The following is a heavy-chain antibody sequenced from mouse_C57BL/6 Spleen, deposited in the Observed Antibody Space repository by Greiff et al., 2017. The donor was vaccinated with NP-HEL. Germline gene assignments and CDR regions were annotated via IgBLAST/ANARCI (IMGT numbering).Heavy chain of an antibody. J-gene: IGHJ3*01. V-gene: IGHV1-22*01. D-gene: IGHD1-1*01. CDR2: INPNNGGT. CDR3: APHYYGSPWFAY. Sequence: VQLQQSGPELVKPGASVKMSCKASGYTFTDYNMHWVKQSHGKSLEWIGYINPNNGGTSYNQKFKGKATLTVNKSSSTAYMELRSLTSEDSAVYYCAPHYYGSPWFAYWGQGTLVTVSA. CDR1: GYTFTDYN.